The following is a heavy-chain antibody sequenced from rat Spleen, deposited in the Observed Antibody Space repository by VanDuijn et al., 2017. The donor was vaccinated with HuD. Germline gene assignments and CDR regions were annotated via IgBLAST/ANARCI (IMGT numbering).Heavy chain of an antibody. J-gene: IGHJ1*01. V-gene: IGHV5-31*01. CDR2: ISTTGDST. D-gene: IGHD1-4*01. CDR3: ARQWLTGSHWFFDF. Sequence: EVQLAESGGGLVQPGSPLKLSCTASGFTFSSNWLNWIRPAPGKGLEWVTSISTTGDSTYYADSVKGRFTISRDNAKSTLYLQMDSLRSEDTATYYCARQWLTGSHWFFDFWGPGTMVTVSS. CDR1: GFTFSSNW.